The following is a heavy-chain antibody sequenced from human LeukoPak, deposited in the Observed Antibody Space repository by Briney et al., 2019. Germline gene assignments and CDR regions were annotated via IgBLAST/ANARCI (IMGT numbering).Heavy chain of an antibody. CDR2: INHSGST. V-gene: IGHV4-34*01. Sequence: SETLSLTCAVYGGSFSGYYWSWIRQPPGKGLEWIGEINHSGSTNYNPSLKSRVTISVDTSKNQFSLKLSSVTAADTAVYYCARGQRGDNSGLIDYWGQGTLVTVSS. CDR1: GGSFSGYY. D-gene: IGHD4-23*01. CDR3: ARGQRGDNSGLIDY. J-gene: IGHJ4*02.